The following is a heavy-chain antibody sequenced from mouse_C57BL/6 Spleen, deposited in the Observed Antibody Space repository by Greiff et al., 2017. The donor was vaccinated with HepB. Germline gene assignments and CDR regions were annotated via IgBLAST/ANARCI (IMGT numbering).Heavy chain of an antibody. Sequence: VQGVESGPGLVQPSQSLSITCTVSGFSLTSYGVHWVRQPPGKGLEWLGVIWSGGSTDYNAAFISRLSISKDNSKSQVFFKMNSLQADDTAIYYCAKKGGSRNSLDYWGQGTSVTVSS. J-gene: IGHJ4*01. CDR3: AKKGGSRNSLDY. CDR2: IWSGGST. V-gene: IGHV2-4*01. D-gene: IGHD2-12*01. CDR1: GFSLTSYG.